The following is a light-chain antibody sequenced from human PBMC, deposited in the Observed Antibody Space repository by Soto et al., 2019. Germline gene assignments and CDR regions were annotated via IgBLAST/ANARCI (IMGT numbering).Light chain of an antibody. V-gene: IGKV3-15*01. CDR2: DVS. CDR1: QGVTTN. CDR3: QQYNNWPFS. Sequence: EIVMTQSPATLSVSPGERATLSFMAGQGVTTNFAWYQQKSGQSPRLLIYDVSIRATGVPARFSATGSETDFTLTISGLQSEDSAVYFCQQYNNWPFSFGQGTRLEIK. J-gene: IGKJ5*01.